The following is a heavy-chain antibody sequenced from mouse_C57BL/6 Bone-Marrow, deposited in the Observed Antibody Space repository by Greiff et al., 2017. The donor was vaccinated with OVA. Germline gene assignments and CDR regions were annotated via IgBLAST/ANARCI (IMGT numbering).Heavy chain of an antibody. Sequence: VQLQQPGAELVRPGSSVKLSCKASGYTFTSYWMHWVKQRPIQGLEWIGNIDPSDIETHYNQKFKDKATLTVDKSSSTAYMQLSSLTSEDSAVYYCAREGYAMDYWGQGTSVTVSS. CDR3: AREGYAMDY. CDR2: IDPSDIET. J-gene: IGHJ4*01. V-gene: IGHV1-52*01. CDR1: GYTFTSYW.